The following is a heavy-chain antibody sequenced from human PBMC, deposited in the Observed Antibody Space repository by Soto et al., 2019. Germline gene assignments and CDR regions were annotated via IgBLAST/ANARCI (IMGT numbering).Heavy chain of an antibody. D-gene: IGHD1-20*01. V-gene: IGHV3-13*05. CDR2: IGTAGDP. Sequence: EVQVVESGGGLVQPGGSLRLSCAASGFTFSRYDMQWVRQATGKGLEWVSAIGTAGDPYYSGSVKGRFTISRDNAENSLYLQMNSLRAEDTAVYYCATRGIITGGFDYWGQGTLVSVSS. CDR3: ATRGIITGGFDY. J-gene: IGHJ4*02. CDR1: GFTFSRYD.